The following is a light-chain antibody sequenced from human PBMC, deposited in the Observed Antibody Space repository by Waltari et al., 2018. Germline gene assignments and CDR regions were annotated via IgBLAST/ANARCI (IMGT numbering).Light chain of an antibody. CDR2: AVT. V-gene: IGLV2-14*03. Sequence: QSALSQPASVSGSPGQSITISCTGSSRALGSYNYVYWYPQHPGKAPNLILFAVTKLPSAVSNRFACSKSGDAASLISTELQGEDEADYYCSSYMDTTALELVGGGTSLTVL. CDR1: SRALGSYNY. CDR3: SSYMDTTALEL. J-gene: IGLJ2*01.